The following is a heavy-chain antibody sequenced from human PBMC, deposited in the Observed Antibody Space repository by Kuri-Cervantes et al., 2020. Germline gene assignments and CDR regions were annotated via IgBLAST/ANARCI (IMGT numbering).Heavy chain of an antibody. CDR1: GYMFTSYD. J-gene: IGHJ4*02. CDR3: ARGGYYDSSGYYHFDY. Sequence: ASVKVSCKASGYMFTSYDINWVRQATGQGLEWMGWMNPNSGNTGYAQRFQGRVTMTRNTSISTAYMELSSLRSEDTAVYHCARGGYYDSSGYYHFDYWGQGTLVTVSS. V-gene: IGHV1-8*02. CDR2: MNPNSGNT. D-gene: IGHD3-22*01.